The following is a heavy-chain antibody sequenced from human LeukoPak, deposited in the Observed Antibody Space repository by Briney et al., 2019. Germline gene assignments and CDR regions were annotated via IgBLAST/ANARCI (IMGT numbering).Heavy chain of an antibody. CDR2: IYHSGST. V-gene: IGHV4-38-2*02. Sequence: SETLSLTCTVSGGSISSGYYWGWIRQPPGKGLEWIGSIYHSGSTYYNPSLKSRVTISVDTSKNQFSLKLSSVTAADTAVYYCARESTMIVGRGAFDIWGQGTMVTVSS. CDR3: ARESTMIVGRGAFDI. J-gene: IGHJ3*02. D-gene: IGHD3-22*01. CDR1: GGSISSGYY.